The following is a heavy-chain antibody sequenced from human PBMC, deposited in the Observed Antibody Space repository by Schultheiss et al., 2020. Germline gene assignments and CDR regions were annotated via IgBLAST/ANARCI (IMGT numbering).Heavy chain of an antibody. CDR2: ISNSGST. CDR3: ARDRRDVYDWGYFDY. V-gene: IGHV4-59*01. D-gene: IGHD5/OR15-5a*01. CDR1: GASINSNY. Sequence: SETLSLTCTVSGASINSNYWNWIRQPPGKGLEWIGYISNSGSTYYNPSLESRVAISVDTSKNQYSLKLTSMTAADTAVYYCARDRRDVYDWGYFDYWGQGTLVTVSS. J-gene: IGHJ4*02.